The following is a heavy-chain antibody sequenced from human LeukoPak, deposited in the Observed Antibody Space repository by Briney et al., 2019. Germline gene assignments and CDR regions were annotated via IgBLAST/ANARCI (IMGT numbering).Heavy chain of an antibody. V-gene: IGHV4-39*07. D-gene: IGHD4/OR15-4a*01. CDR3: ARGEGEAMVPENWFDP. CDR2: IYYSGNT. J-gene: IGHJ5*02. CDR1: GYSISTSNSY. Sequence: SETLTLTCTVSGYSISTSNSYWGWIRQPPGQGLEWIGSIYYSGNTYYNASLKSRVTISVDTSKNQFSLKLSSVTAADTAVYYCARGEGEAMVPENWFDPWGQGTLVTVSS.